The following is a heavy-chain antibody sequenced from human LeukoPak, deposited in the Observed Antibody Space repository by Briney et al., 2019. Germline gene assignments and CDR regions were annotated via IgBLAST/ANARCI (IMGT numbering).Heavy chain of an antibody. D-gene: IGHD6-19*01. Sequence: ASVKVSCKASGYTFTGYCMHWVRQAPGQGLEWMGWINPNSGGTNYAQKFQGRVTMTRDTSISTAYMELSRLRSDDTAVYYCAREKAVAGTGGADYWGQGTLVTVSS. CDR3: AREKAVAGTGGADY. CDR2: INPNSGGT. CDR1: GYTFTGYC. V-gene: IGHV1-2*02. J-gene: IGHJ4*02.